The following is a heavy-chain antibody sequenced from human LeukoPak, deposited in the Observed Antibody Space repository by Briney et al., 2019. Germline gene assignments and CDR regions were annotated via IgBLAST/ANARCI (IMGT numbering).Heavy chain of an antibody. V-gene: IGHV1-18*04. D-gene: IGHD1-1*01. CDR3: ATSWMGY. J-gene: IGHJ4*02. CDR2: ISAYNGNT. CDR1: GYTFTGYY. Sequence: ASVKVFRKASGYTFTGYYMHWVRQAPGQGLEWMGWISAYNGNTNYAQRLQGRVTMTTDTSTSTAYMELRSLRSDDTAVYYCATSWMGYWGQGTLVTASS.